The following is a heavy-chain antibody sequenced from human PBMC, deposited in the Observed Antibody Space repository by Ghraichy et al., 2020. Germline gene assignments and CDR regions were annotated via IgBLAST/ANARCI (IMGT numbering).Heavy chain of an antibody. CDR1: GGSISDFY. CDR2: IDGSGST. J-gene: IGHJ5*02. D-gene: IGHD3-10*01. CDR3: ARTLIRGVMWFDP. Sequence: SETLSLKCTLSGGSISDFYWSWIRQAAGKGLEWIGRIDGSGSTDYNPSLKSRVTMSVDTSKNQFSLNLTSVTGADSAVYYCARTLIRGVMWFDPWGQGTLVTVSS. V-gene: IGHV4-4*07.